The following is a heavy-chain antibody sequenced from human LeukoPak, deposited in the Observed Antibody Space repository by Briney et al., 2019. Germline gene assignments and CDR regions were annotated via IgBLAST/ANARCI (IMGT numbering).Heavy chain of an antibody. J-gene: IGHJ6*03. CDR2: INHSGST. V-gene: IGHV4-34*01. CDR1: GGSFSGYY. D-gene: IGHD5-24*01. Sequence: PSETLSRSCAVYGGSFSGYYWSWIRQPPGKGLEWIGEINHSGSTNYNPSLKSRVTISVDTSKNQFSLKLSSVTAADTAVYYCARGARLLVEMATINYYYYMDVWGKGTTVTISS. CDR3: ARGARLLVEMATINYYYYMDV.